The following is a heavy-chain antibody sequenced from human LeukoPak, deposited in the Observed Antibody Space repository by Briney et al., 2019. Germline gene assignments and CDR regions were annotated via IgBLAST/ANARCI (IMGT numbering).Heavy chain of an antibody. V-gene: IGHV3-66*01. Sequence: GGSLRLSCAPSGFTVSSSYMSWARQAPGKGLEWVSVIYAGGGTYYADSVKGRFTISRDNSKNTLSLQMNSLRAEDTAVYYCARASFWFDYTGYYFDYWGQGTLVPVSS. D-gene: IGHD3-16*01. CDR1: GFTVSSSY. J-gene: IGHJ4*02. CDR3: ARASFWFDYTGYYFDY. CDR2: IYAGGGT.